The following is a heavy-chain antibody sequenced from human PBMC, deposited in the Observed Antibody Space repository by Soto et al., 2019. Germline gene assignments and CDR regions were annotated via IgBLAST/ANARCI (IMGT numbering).Heavy chain of an antibody. D-gene: IGHD3-9*01. Sequence: GGSLRLSCAASGFTFRSYAMSWVRQAPGKGLDWVSAISGSGGSTYYADSVKGRCTIARDNSKNTLYLQMNSLRAEYTAVYYCAKDRNNYDMLTGYSPFFDYWGQGTLGTVSS. CDR1: GFTFRSYA. J-gene: IGHJ4*02. V-gene: IGHV3-23*01. CDR3: AKDRNNYDMLTGYSPFFDY. CDR2: ISGSGGST.